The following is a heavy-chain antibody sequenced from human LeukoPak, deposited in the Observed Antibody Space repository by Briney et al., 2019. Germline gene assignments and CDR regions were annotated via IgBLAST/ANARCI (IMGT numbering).Heavy chain of an antibody. CDR2: IYYSGST. Sequence: PSETLSLTCTVSGGSISSYYWSWIRQPPGKGLEWIGYIYYSGSTNYNPSLKSRVTISVDTSKNQFSLKPSSVTAADTAVYYCAREGRRYSSGWSHLDYWGQGTLVTVSS. CDR3: AREGRRYSSGWSHLDY. V-gene: IGHV4-59*01. CDR1: GGSISSYY. J-gene: IGHJ4*02. D-gene: IGHD6-19*01.